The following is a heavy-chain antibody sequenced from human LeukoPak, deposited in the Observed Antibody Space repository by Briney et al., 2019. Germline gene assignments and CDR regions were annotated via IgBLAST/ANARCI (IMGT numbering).Heavy chain of an antibody. CDR2: LSAYSGNT. V-gene: IGHV1-18*01. Sequence: GASVKVSCKSSGYTFTIYGISWVRQAPGQGLEWMGWLSAYSGNTNYAQKLQGRVTMTTDTSTSTAYMELRSLRSDDAAVYYCSRVSSYYGSGSYYAPNWFDPWGQGTLVAVSS. CDR1: GYTFTIYG. CDR3: SRVSSYYGSGSYYAPNWFDP. D-gene: IGHD3-10*01. J-gene: IGHJ5*02.